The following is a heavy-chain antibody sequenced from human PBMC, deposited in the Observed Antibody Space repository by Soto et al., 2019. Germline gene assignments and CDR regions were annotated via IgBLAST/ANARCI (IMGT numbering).Heavy chain of an antibody. J-gene: IGHJ4*02. CDR3: AKDGEWLADIPFDY. Sequence: GGSLRLSCAASGFTFSSYGMHWVRQAPGKGLEWVAVISYDGSNKYYADSVKGRLTISRDNSKNTLYLQMNSLRAEDTAVYYCAKDGEWLADIPFDYWGQGTLVTVSS. CDR1: GFTFSSYG. CDR2: ISYDGSNK. V-gene: IGHV3-30*18. D-gene: IGHD6-19*01.